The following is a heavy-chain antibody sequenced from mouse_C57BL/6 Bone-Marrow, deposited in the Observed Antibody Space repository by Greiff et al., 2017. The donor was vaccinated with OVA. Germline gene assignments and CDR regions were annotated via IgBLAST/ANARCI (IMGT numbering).Heavy chain of an antibody. Sequence: QVQLQQSGAELARPGASVKLSCKASGYTFTSYGISWVKQRTGQGLEWIGEIYPSSGNTYYTEKFKGKATLTADKSSSTAYMELRSLTSEDSAVYVWARRLRLYAMDYWGQGTSVTVSA. V-gene: IGHV1-81*01. CDR1: GYTFTSYG. J-gene: IGHJ4*01. D-gene: IGHD1-2*01. CDR2: IYPSSGNT. CDR3: ARRLRLYAMDY.